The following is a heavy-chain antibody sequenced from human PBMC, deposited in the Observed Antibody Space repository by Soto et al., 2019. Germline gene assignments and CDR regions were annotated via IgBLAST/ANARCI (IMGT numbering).Heavy chain of an antibody. V-gene: IGHV1-8*01. J-gene: IGHJ4*02. CDR2: MNPNSGNT. D-gene: IGHD3-16*02. CDR3: ARPYDYVWGSYRQRYYFDY. Sequence: ASVKVSCKASGYTFTSYDINWVRQATGQGLEWMGWMNPNSGNTGYAQKFQGRVTMTRNTSINTAYMELSSLRSEDTAVYYCARPYDYVWGSYRQRYYFDYWGQGTLVTVSS. CDR1: GYTFTSYD.